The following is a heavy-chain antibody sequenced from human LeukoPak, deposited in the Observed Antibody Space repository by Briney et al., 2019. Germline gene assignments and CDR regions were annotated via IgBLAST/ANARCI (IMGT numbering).Heavy chain of an antibody. V-gene: IGHV1-18*01. CDR2: ISAYNGNT. CDR1: GYTFTSYG. CDR3: ARSAALIVVVPAAVYYFDY. Sequence: ASVKVSCKASGYTFTSYGISWVRQAPGQGPEWMGWISAYNGNTNYAQKLQGRVTMTTDTSTSTAYMELRSLRSDDTAVYYCARSAALIVVVPAAVYYFDYWGQGTLVTVSS. J-gene: IGHJ4*02. D-gene: IGHD2-2*01.